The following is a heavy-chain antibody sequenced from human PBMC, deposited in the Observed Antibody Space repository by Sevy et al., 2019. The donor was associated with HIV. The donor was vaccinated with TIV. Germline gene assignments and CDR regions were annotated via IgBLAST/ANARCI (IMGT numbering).Heavy chain of an antibody. CDR1: GFTFSKYG. V-gene: IGHV3-30*18. D-gene: IGHD1-26*01. CDR3: AKPGKFSGSYLDAFDI. CDR2: ISYDGGNK. Sequence: GGSLRLSCAASGFTFSKYGMHWVRQAPGKGLEWVAVISYDGGNKYYSDSEKGQLTISKDNFKNTFYLQMNGLRAEDTAIYYCAKPGKFSGSYLDAFDIWGQGTMVTVSS. J-gene: IGHJ3*02.